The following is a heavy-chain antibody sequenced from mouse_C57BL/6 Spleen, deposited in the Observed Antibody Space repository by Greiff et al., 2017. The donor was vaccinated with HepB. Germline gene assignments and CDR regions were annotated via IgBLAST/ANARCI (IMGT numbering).Heavy chain of an antibody. V-gene: IGHV1-81*01. CDR1: GYTFTSYG. Sequence: QVQLQQSGAELARPGASVKLSCKASGYTFTSYGISWVKQRTGQGLEWIGEIYPRSGNTYYNEKFKGKATLTADKSSSTAYMELRSLTSEDSAVYFCARSGYYDSSPSYAMDYWGQGTSVTVSS. CDR3: ARSGYYDSSPSYAMDY. D-gene: IGHD1-1*01. CDR2: IYPRSGNT. J-gene: IGHJ4*01.